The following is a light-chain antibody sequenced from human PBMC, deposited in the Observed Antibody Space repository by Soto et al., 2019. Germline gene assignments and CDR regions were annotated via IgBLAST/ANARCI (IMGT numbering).Light chain of an antibody. CDR1: QSVSSSY. CDR3: QQYNDWWT. J-gene: IGKJ1*01. CDR2: GAS. Sequence: EIVLTQSPGTLSLSPGERATLSCRASQSVSSSYLAWYQQKPGQAPRLLIYGASTRATGIPARFSGSGSGTEFTLTISSLQSEDFAVYYCQQYNDWWTFGLGTKVDIK. V-gene: IGKV3-15*01.